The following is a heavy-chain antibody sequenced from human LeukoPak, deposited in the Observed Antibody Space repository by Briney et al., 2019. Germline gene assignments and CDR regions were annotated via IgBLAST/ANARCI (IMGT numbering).Heavy chain of an antibody. CDR1: GFTFSNYA. V-gene: IGHV3-23*01. Sequence: GGSLRLSCAASGFTFSNYAMTWVRQAPGKGLEWVSTISPGGGSTHYADSVKGRFAISRGNSKATLYLQMDSLRAEDTGAYYCAKDGDSYGLIASWGQGTLVTVSS. J-gene: IGHJ1*01. CDR3: AKDGDSYGLIAS. D-gene: IGHD5-18*01. CDR2: ISPGGGST.